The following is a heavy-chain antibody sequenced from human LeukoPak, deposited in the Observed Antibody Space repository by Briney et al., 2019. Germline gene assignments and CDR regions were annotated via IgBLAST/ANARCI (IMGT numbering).Heavy chain of an antibody. D-gene: IGHD6-19*01. Sequence: SETLSLTCTVSGGPISSYYWSWIRQPPGKGLEWIGYIYYSGSTNYNPSLKGRVTISVDTSKNQFSLKLSSVTAADTAVYYCARDLSSGWNNWFDPWGQGTLVTVSS. V-gene: IGHV4-59*01. CDR1: GGPISSYY. CDR3: ARDLSSGWNNWFDP. J-gene: IGHJ5*02. CDR2: IYYSGST.